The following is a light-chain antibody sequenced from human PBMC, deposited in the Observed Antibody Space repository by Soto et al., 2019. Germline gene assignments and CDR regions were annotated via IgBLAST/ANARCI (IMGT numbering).Light chain of an antibody. J-gene: IGKJ3*01. CDR1: QSVSSD. Sequence: EIVMTQSPATLSVSPGERATLSCRASQSVSSDLAWYQQRPGQAPSLLIYGASTSATGIPARFSGSGSGTEFTLTISSLQSEDVAVYYCQQYNKWPPRLTFGPGTKVEIK. V-gene: IGKV3-15*01. CDR3: QQYNKWPPRLT. CDR2: GAS.